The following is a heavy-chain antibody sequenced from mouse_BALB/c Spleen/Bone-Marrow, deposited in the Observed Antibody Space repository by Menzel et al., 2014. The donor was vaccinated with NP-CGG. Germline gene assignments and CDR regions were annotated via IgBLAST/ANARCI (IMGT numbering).Heavy chain of an antibody. J-gene: IGHJ1*01. CDR1: GYTFTSYY. CDR2: INPSNGGT. D-gene: IGHD2-1*01. V-gene: IGHV1S81*02. Sequence: QVQLQQSGAELVKPGASVKLSCKASGYTFTSYYMYWVKQRPGQGLEWIGEINPSNGGTNFNEKFKSKATLTVDKSSSTAYMQLSSLTSEDSAVYYCTRSYYGNYFDVRGAGTTVTVSS. CDR3: TRSYYGNYFDV.